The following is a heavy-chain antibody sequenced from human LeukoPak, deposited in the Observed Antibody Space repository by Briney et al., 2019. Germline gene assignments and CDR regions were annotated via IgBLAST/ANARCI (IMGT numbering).Heavy chain of an antibody. J-gene: IGHJ3*02. CDR3: ASFGHDILTGYYSLGAFDI. V-gene: IGHV1-69*06. D-gene: IGHD3-9*01. CDR2: IIPIFGTA. CDR1: GGTFSSYA. Sequence: GASVKVSCKASGGTFSSYAISWVRQAPGQGLEWMGGIIPIFGTANYAQKFQGRVTITADKSTSTAYMELSSLRSEDTAVYYCASFGHDILTGYYSLGAFDIWGQGTMVTVSS.